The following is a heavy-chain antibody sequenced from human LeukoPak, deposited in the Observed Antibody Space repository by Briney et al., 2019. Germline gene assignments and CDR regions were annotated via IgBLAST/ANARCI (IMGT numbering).Heavy chain of an antibody. Sequence: GGSLRLSCEASGFTFSAYAMTWVRQAPGQGLEWVSSIGSDNKPHYSESVRGRFAISRDNSKSMLFLQLNSLRAEDTAVYYCARGGLAARRIDYWGQGTLVTVSS. CDR3: ARGGLAARRIDY. J-gene: IGHJ4*02. CDR1: GFTFSAYA. CDR2: IGSDNKP. V-gene: IGHV3-23*05. D-gene: IGHD6-13*01.